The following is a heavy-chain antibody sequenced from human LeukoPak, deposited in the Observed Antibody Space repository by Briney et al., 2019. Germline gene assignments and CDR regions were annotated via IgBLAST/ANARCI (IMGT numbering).Heavy chain of an antibody. V-gene: IGHV1-69*13. D-gene: IGHD2-15*01. CDR2: IIPIFGTA. CDR1: GYTFTNYG. CDR3: AGAPDYCSGGSCYSDY. J-gene: IGHJ4*02. Sequence: ASVKVSCKASGYTFTNYGISWVRQAPGQGLEWMGGIIPIFGTANYAQKFQGRVTITADESTSTAYMELSSLRSEDTAVYYCAGAPDYCSGGSCYSDYWGQGTLVTVSS.